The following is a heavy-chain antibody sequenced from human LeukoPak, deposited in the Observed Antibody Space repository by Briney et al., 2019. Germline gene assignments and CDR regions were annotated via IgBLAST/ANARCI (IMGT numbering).Heavy chain of an antibody. D-gene: IGHD1-26*01. V-gene: IGHV3-7*01. Sequence: GGSLRLSCAASGFTFSSYWMSWVRQAPGKGLEWVANIKQDGSEKYYVDSVKGRFTISRDNAKNSLYLQMNSLRAEDTAVYYCARDRGPDSGSYYFPFDVWGQGTMVTVSS. CDR3: ARDRGPDSGSYYFPFDV. CDR2: IKQDGSEK. J-gene: IGHJ3*01. CDR1: GFTFSSYW.